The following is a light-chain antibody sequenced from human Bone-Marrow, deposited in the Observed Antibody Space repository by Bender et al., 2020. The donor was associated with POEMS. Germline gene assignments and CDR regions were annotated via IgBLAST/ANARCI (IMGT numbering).Light chain of an antibody. CDR3: SSYSSSHIPVL. CDR1: SSDIGGYNY. V-gene: IGLV2-14*01. CDR2: DVS. Sequence: QSALTQPASVSGSPGQSITILCTGSSSDIGGYNYVSWYQQHPGTAPKLMISDVSNRPSGVSHRFSGSKSGNTASLTISGLQADDEAHYYCSSYSSSHIPVLFGGGTKLTVL. J-gene: IGLJ3*02.